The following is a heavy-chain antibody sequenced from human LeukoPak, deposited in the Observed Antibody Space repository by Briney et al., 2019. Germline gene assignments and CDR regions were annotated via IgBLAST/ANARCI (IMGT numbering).Heavy chain of an antibody. J-gene: IGHJ5*02. CDR3: VRGQLVHNWFDP. V-gene: IGHV3-48*03. D-gene: IGHD6-6*01. CDR2: ISISGTTL. CDR1: GFTLRNYE. Sequence: GGSLRLSCAASGFTLRNYEMNWVRQALGKGLEWVSYISISGTTLYSADSVKGRFTISRDNAKKSLYLQMNSLRAEDTAFYYCVRGQLVHNWFDPWGQGTLVTVSS.